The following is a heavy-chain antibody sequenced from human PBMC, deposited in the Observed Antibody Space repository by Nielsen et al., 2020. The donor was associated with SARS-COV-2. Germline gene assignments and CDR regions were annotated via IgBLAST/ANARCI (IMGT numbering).Heavy chain of an antibody. J-gene: IGHJ4*02. D-gene: IGHD2-15*01. CDR1: GGSISSYY. CDR2: IYYSGST. Sequence: SETLSLTCAVYGGSISSYYWSWIRQPPGKGLEWIGYIYYSGSTNYNPSLKSRVTISVDTSKNQFSLKLSSVTAADTAVYYCARHIGYCSGGSCYPFDYWGQGTLVTVSS. V-gene: IGHV4-59*08. CDR3: ARHIGYCSGGSCYPFDY.